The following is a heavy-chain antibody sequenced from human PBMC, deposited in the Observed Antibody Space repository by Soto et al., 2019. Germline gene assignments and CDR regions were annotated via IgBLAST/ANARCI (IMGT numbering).Heavy chain of an antibody. V-gene: IGHV3-23*01. Sequence: EVQLLESGGGLVQPGGSLRLSCAASGLTFRSYALSWVRQAPGKGLEWVSSIIGSGGRTYYADSVKGRFTISRDNSKNPLYLQTNRLRADDPALNFCAKDRKPFVGGASSYDYWGRGTLVTVSS. CDR3: AKDRKPFVGGASSYDY. CDR1: GLTFRSYA. J-gene: IGHJ4*02. D-gene: IGHD2-15*01. CDR2: IIGSGGRT.